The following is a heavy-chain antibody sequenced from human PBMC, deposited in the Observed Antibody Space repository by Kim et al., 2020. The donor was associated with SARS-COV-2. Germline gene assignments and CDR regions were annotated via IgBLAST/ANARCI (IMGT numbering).Heavy chain of an antibody. J-gene: IGHJ4*02. V-gene: IGHV4-39*06. CDR3: ARASSLAGEYYFDY. D-gene: IGHD6-19*01. CDR1: RGSISSSNYY. CDR2: IFYSGSA. Sequence: SETLSLTCTVSRGSISSSNYYWGWIRRAPGKGLEWIGKIFYSGSADFNASLKSRVTMSVDTSKKQFALHLSSVTAADTAVYYCARASSLAGEYYFDYWGQGTLVTVS.